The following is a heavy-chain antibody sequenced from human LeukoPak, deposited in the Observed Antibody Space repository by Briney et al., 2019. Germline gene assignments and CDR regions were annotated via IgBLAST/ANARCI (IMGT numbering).Heavy chain of an antibody. D-gene: IGHD3-9*01. J-gene: IGHJ4*02. CDR2: INPNSGGT. CDR1: GYTFTGYY. Sequence: ASVKVSCKASGYTFTGYYMHWVRQAPGQGLEWMRWINPNSGGTNYAQKFQGRVTMTRDTSISTAYMELSRLRSDDTAVYYCASTKKYYDILTGYVSSYYFDYWGQGTLVTVSS. V-gene: IGHV1-2*02. CDR3: ASTKKYYDILTGYVSSYYFDY.